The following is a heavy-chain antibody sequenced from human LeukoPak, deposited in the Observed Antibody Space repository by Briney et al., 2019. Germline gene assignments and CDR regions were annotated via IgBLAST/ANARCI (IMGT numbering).Heavy chain of an antibody. D-gene: IGHD1-26*01. CDR3: ARGGRLVGATDLFGY. CDR2: IYYTGST. CDR1: GGSIRRSSYY. V-gene: IGHV4-39*07. Sequence: SETLSLTCTVSGGSIRRSSYYWGWTRQPPGKGLEWIGSIYYTGSTYYNPALKSRVTISVDTSKNQFSLKLSSVTAADTAVYYCARGGRLVGATDLFGYWGQGTLVTVSS. J-gene: IGHJ4*02.